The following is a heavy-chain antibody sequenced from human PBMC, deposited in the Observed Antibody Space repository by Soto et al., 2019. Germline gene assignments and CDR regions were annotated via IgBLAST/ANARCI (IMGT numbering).Heavy chain of an antibody. CDR2: IIPIFGTA. Sequence: SGKVSCKASGGTFSSYAISWVRQAPGQGLEWMGGIIPIFGTANYAQKFQGRVTITADESTSTAYMELSSLRSEDTAVYYCARGYSSSWPFDYWGQGTLVTVSS. D-gene: IGHD6-13*01. J-gene: IGHJ4*02. CDR1: GGTFSSYA. CDR3: ARGYSSSWPFDY. V-gene: IGHV1-69*13.